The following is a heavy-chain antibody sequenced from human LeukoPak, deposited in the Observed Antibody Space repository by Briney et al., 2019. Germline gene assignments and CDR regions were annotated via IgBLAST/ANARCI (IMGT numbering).Heavy chain of an antibody. CDR2: TDDSGST. CDR3: ATGGWYGIAKWFGP. Sequence: SETLSLTCTVSGASISTYWWSWIRQSPGKGLEWIGYTDDSGSTNYNPSLKSRVTISLDTSKNQFSLILISVTAADTAVYYCATGGWYGIAKWFGPWGQGTLVTVSS. V-gene: IGHV4-59*08. D-gene: IGHD6-19*01. CDR1: GASISTYW. J-gene: IGHJ5*02.